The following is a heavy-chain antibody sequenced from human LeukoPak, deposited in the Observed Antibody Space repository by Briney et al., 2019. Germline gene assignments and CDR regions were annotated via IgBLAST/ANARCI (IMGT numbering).Heavy chain of an antibody. D-gene: IGHD2-2*01. V-gene: IGHV3-7*01. CDR3: ARDRYCSSTSCPSYYYYGMDV. J-gene: IGHJ6*02. CDR2: IKQDGSEK. CDR1: GFTFSSYW. Sequence: GGSLRLSCAASGFTFSSYWMSWVRQAPGKGLEWVANIKQDGSEKYYVNSVKGRFTISRDNAKNSLYLQMNSLRAEDTAVYYCARDRYCSSTSCPSYYYYGMDVWGQGTTVTVSS.